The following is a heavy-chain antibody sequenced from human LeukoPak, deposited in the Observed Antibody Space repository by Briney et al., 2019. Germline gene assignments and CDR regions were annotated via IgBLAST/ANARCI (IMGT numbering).Heavy chain of an antibody. D-gene: IGHD3-22*01. CDR3: ARESITMIVVVITSMDV. CDR2: INHSGST. V-gene: IGHV4-34*01. Sequence: SETLSLTCAVYGGSFSGYYWSWIRQPPGKGLEWIGEINHSGSTNYNPSLKSRVTISVDTSKNQFSLQLNSVTPEDTAVYYCARESITMIVVVITSMDVWGQGTTVTVSS. CDR1: GGSFSGYY. J-gene: IGHJ6*02.